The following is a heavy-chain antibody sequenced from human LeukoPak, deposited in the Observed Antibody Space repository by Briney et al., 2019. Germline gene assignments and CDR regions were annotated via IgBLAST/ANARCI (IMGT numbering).Heavy chain of an antibody. CDR2: IWYDGSNK. Sequence: HPGRSLRLSCAASGFTFSSYGMHWVRQAPGKGPEWVAVIWYDGSNKYYADSVKGRFTISRDNSKNTLYLQMNSLRAEDTAVYYCARDYGSGSYYIRKNWFDPWGQGTLVTVSS. CDR3: ARDYGSGSYYIRKNWFDP. J-gene: IGHJ5*02. V-gene: IGHV3-33*01. D-gene: IGHD3-10*01. CDR1: GFTFSSYG.